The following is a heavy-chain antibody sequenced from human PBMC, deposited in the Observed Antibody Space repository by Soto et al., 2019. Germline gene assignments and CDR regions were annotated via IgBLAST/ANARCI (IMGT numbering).Heavy chain of an antibody. CDR2: IIPIFGTA. V-gene: IGHV1-69*06. CDR3: ARSTKRVDYDYVWGSYRPYYYYYGMDV. J-gene: IGHJ6*02. D-gene: IGHD3-16*02. Sequence: QVQLVQSGAEVKKPGSSVKVSCKASGGTFSSYAISWVRQAPGQGLEWMGGIIPIFGTANYAQKFQGRVTITADKSTSTAYMELSSLSSEDTAVYYCARSTKRVDYDYVWGSYRPYYYYYGMDVWGQGTTVTVSS. CDR1: GGTFSSYA.